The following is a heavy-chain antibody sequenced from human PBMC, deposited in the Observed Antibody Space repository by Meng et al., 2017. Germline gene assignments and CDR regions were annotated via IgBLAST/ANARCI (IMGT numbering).Heavy chain of an antibody. CDR2: ISYDGSNK. D-gene: IGHD1-26*01. CDR3: AKTPRVVFIVGATVSLDY. CDR1: GFTFSSYA. J-gene: IGHJ4*02. Sequence: GESLKISCAASGFTFSSYAMHWVRQAPGKGLEWVAVISYDGSNKYYADSVKGRFTISRDNSKNTLYLQMNSLRAEDTAVYYCAKTPRVVFIVGATVSLDYWGRGTLVTVSS. V-gene: IGHV3-30*04.